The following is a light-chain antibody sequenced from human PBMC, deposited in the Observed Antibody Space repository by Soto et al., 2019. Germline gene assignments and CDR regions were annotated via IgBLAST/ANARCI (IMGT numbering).Light chain of an antibody. CDR2: SAS. CDR3: QEYNGNPGLT. V-gene: IGKV1-5*03. J-gene: IGKJ4*01. CDR1: QSISSW. Sequence: DIQMTQSPSTLSASVGDRVTITCRASQSISSWLAWYQQKPGKAPNLLIFSASGLERGVPSRFSGSGSGTEFTLTISSLQPDDFATYYCQEYNGNPGLTFGGGTKVEIK.